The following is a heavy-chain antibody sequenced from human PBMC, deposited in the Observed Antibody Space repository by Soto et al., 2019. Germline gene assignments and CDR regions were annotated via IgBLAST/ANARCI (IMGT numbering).Heavy chain of an antibody. CDR2: IFPGDSDT. CDR1: GYKFTNYW. Sequence: WESLKISCKASGYKFTNYWIAWVRQMPGKGLEWMGIIFPGDSDTRYSPSFRGQVTISADTSISTAYLQWRSLKASDSGRYYCARGLTRIYNPSYSNSWGQGTQGTVS. CDR3: ARGLTRIYNPSYSNS. D-gene: IGHD1-1*01. J-gene: IGHJ1*01. V-gene: IGHV5-51*01.